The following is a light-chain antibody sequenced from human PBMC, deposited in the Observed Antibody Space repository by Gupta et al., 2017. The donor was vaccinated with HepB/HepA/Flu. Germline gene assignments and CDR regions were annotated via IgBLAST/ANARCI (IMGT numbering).Light chain of an antibody. J-gene: IGKJ1*01. Sequence: EIVLTQSPGTLSLSPGERATLSCRASQSVSSSYLAWYQQKPGQAPRLLIYGASSRATGIPDRFSGSGSGTDFTLTISRLEPEDFAVYYCQQEGSPWTFGQGTKVEIK. CDR1: QSVSSSY. V-gene: IGKV3-20*01. CDR2: GAS. CDR3: QQEGSPWT.